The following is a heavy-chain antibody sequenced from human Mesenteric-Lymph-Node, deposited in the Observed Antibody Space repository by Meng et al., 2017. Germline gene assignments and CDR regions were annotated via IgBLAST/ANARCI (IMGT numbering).Heavy chain of an antibody. CDR3: AKGLRGTYDY. D-gene: IGHD1-26*01. V-gene: IGHV3-23*04. J-gene: IGHJ4*02. Sequence: EVQLVESGGGWVQPGGSLSLPCTASGFTLSNYALTGVRQAPGKGLEWTSSISGSDGSTYYADSVKGRFTISRDNSKNTLYLQMNSLRAEDTALYYCAKGLRGTYDYWGQGTLVTVSS. CDR2: ISGSDGST. CDR1: GFTLSNYA.